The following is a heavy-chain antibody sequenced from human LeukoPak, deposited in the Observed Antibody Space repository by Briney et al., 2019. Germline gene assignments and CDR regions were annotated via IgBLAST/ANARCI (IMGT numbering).Heavy chain of an antibody. J-gene: IGHJ5*02. D-gene: IGHD3-10*01. CDR2: INHRGST. V-gene: IGHV4-34*01. CDR3: ARGKELLWFGESHILAVWFDP. Sequence: KPSETLSLTCAVYGGSFSGYYWSWIRQPPGKGLEWIGEINHRGSTNYNPSLKSRVTISVDTSKNQFSLKLSSVTAADTAVYYCARGKELLWFGESHILAVWFDPWGQGTLVTVSS. CDR1: GGSFSGYY.